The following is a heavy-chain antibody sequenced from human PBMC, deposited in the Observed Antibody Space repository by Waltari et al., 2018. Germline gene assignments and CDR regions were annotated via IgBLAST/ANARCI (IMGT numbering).Heavy chain of an antibody. Sequence: QLQLQESGPVLVKPSETLSLTCTVSGGSISSSSYYWGWIRQPPGKGLEWIGSIYYSGSTYYNPSLKSRVTISVDTSKNQFSLKLSSVTAADTAVYYCARLARNVFYVDYWGQGTLVTVSS. CDR1: GGSISSSSYY. CDR2: IYYSGST. D-gene: IGHD3-16*01. CDR3: ARLARNVFYVDY. J-gene: IGHJ4*02. V-gene: IGHV4-39*07.